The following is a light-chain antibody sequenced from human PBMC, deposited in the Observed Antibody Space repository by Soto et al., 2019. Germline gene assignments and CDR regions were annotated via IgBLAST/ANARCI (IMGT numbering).Light chain of an antibody. CDR1: SSNIGSNY. Sequence: QSVLTQPPSASGTPGQRVTISCSGSSSNIGSNYVYWYQQLPGTAPKLLIYRNNQRPSGVPDRFSGSKSGTSASLAISGLQSEDEADYYCAAWDGSLNGWVFGGGTKLTVL. CDR3: AAWDGSLNGWV. V-gene: IGLV1-47*01. J-gene: IGLJ3*02. CDR2: RNN.